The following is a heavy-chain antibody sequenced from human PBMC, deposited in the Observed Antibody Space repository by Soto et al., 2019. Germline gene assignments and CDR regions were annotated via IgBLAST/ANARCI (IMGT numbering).Heavy chain of an antibody. Sequence: SETLSLTCSVSGGSISSGGYYWSWIRQHPGKGLEWIGYIYYSGSTYYNPSLKSRVTISVDTSKNQFSLKLSSVTAADTAVYYCARVDIGYCISTSCPTGGDYWGQGTLVTVSS. CDR1: GGSISSGGYY. J-gene: IGHJ4*02. V-gene: IGHV4-31*03. D-gene: IGHD2-2*01. CDR2: IYYSGST. CDR3: ARVDIGYCISTSCPTGGDY.